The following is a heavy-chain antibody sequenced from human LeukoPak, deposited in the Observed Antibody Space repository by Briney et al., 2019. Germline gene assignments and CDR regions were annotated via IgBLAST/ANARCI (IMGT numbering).Heavy chain of an antibody. D-gene: IGHD3-10*01. J-gene: IGHJ3*02. CDR1: GGSISNNSYF. Sequence: PSETLSLTCTVSGGSISNNSYFWGWIRQPPGKGLEWIGYIYYSGSTNYNPSLKSRVTISVDTSKNQFSLKLSSVTAADTAVYYCARVRVWFGETPFDIWGQGTMVTVSS. CDR3: ARVRVWFGETPFDI. CDR2: IYYSGST. V-gene: IGHV4-61*05.